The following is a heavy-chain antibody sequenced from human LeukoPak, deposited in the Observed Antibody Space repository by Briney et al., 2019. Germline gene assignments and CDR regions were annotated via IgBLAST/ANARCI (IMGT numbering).Heavy chain of an antibody. CDR1: GFTFSDYG. V-gene: IGHV3-48*01. J-gene: IGHJ6*02. CDR2: ISGGSSTM. D-gene: IGHD6-13*01. CDR3: GREDKAAGASSSAMDV. Sequence: GGSLRLSCAASGFTFSDYGMNWVRQAPGKGLEWVSHISGGSSTMYYGESVKGRFTISRDNSKNTLYLQMTSLRADDTAAYFCGREDKAAGASSSAMDVCGQGTTVTVSS.